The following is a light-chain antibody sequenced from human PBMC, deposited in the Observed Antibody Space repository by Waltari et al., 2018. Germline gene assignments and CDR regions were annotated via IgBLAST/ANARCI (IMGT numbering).Light chain of an antibody. CDR2: GAS. J-gene: IGKJ4*01. CDR3: QQYGRSPLT. V-gene: IGKV3-20*01. CDR1: QSVSGSY. Sequence: EIVLTQSPGTLSLSLAERATLSCRASQSVSGSYLAWYQRKPGQAPRLLIYGASSGATGIPDRFSGSGSGTDFTLTISRLEPEDFAVYYCQQYGRSPLTFGGGTKVQIK.